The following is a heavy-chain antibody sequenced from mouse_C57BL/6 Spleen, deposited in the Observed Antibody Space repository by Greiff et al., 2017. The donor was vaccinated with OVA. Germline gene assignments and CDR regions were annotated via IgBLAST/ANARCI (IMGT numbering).Heavy chain of an antibody. CDR1: GYAFTNYL. CDR2: INPGSGGT. CDR3: SRGYYGSGYPLDY. D-gene: IGHD1-1*01. J-gene: IGHJ4*01. Sequence: QVQLKESGAELVRPGTSVKVSCKASGYAFTNYLIEWVKQRPGQGLEWIGVINPGSGGTNYNEKFKGKATLTADKSSSTAYMQLSSLTSEDSAVFFCSRGYYGSGYPLDYWGQGTSVTVSS. V-gene: IGHV1-54*01.